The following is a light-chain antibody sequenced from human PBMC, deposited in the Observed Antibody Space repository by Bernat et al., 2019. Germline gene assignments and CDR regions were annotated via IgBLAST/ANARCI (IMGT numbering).Light chain of an antibody. V-gene: IGLV3-1*01. J-gene: IGLJ3*02. CDR3: QVWDSATGV. CDR1: KLGDKY. Sequence: SYAPTQPPSVSVSQGQTASITCSADKLGDKYVSWYLYKAGQSPVLVMFQDNKRPSGIPERFSGSNSGNTATLTISGTQAMDEADYYCQVWDSATGVFGGGTKLTVL. CDR2: QDN.